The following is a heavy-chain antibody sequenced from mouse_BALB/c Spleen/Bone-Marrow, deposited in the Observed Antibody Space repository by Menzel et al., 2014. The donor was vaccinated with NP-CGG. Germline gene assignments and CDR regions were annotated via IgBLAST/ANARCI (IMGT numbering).Heavy chain of an antibody. V-gene: IGHV5-6*01. CDR1: GFTFSNYG. Sequence: EVKLVESGGDLVKPGGSLKLSCAASGFTFSNYGMSWVRRTPDKRLEWVATISSGGSYTYFPDSVKGRYTISRDNAKNTLYLQMNSLKSEDAAMYYCARLTPDYAMDYWGQGTSVTFSS. CDR3: ARLTPDYAMDY. CDR2: ISSGGSYT. J-gene: IGHJ4*01. D-gene: IGHD1-3*01.